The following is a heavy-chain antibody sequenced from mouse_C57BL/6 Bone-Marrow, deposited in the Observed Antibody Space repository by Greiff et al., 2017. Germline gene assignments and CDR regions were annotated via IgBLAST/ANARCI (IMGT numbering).Heavy chain of an antibody. CDR3: TRALIYYGTNY. Sequence: VQLKESGAELVKPGASVKLSCTASGFTIKDYYIPWVKQRPEQGLEWIGRIDPEDGETKYAPKFQDKVTITADTSSNTAYLQLSSLTSEDTAVYYCTRALIYYGTNYWGQGTTLTVSA. D-gene: IGHD1-1*01. V-gene: IGHV14-2*01. J-gene: IGHJ2*01. CDR2: IDPEDGET. CDR1: GFTIKDYY.